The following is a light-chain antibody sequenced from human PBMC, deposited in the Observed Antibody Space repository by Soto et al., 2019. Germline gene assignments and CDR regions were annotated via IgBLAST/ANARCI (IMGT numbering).Light chain of an antibody. CDR1: QSVRSSF. V-gene: IGKV3-20*01. CDR2: AAS. J-gene: IGKJ1*01. CDR3: QQYGSSPRT. Sequence: EIVLTQSPGTLSLSPGERATLSCRASQSVRSSFLAWYQQKPGQAPRLLIYAASSRATGIPDRFSGSGSGTDFTLTISRLEPEDFAVDYCQQYGSSPRTFVQGTKVEIK.